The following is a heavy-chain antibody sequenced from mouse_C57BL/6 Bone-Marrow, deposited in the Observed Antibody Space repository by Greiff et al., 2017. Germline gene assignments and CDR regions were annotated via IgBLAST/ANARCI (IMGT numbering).Heavy chain of an antibody. D-gene: IGHD2-3*01. Sequence: VQLKESGGGLVQPGGSLSLSCAASGFTFTDYYMSWVRQPPGKALEWLGFIRNKANGYTTEYSASVKGRFTISRDNSQSILYHQMNALRAEDSATYYCARYTPDGYYPYWGQGTTLTVSS. CDR1: GFTFTDYY. V-gene: IGHV7-3*01. CDR2: IRNKANGYTT. CDR3: ARYTPDGYYPY. J-gene: IGHJ2*01.